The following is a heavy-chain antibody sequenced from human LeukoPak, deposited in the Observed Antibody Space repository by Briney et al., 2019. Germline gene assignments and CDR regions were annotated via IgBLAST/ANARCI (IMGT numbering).Heavy chain of an antibody. CDR3: ARDYYGSGSYAFDI. CDR2: IIPIFGTA. J-gene: IGHJ3*02. V-gene: IGHV1-69*13. Sequence: ASVKVSCKASGGTFSSYAISWVRQAPGQGFEWMGGIIPIFGTANYAQKFQGRVTITADESTSTAYMELSSLRSEDTAVYYCARDYYGSGSYAFDIWGQGTMVTVSS. D-gene: IGHD3-10*01. CDR1: GGTFSSYA.